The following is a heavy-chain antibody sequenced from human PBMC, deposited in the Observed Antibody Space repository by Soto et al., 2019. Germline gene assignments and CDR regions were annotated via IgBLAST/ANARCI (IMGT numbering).Heavy chain of an antibody. CDR1: GFTFNNYA. J-gene: IGHJ4*02. V-gene: IGHV3-23*01. CDR3: ARGLVPAAKTSLNDY. D-gene: IGHD2-2*01. Sequence: GGSLRLSCAASGFTFNNYAMTWVRQAPGKGLEWVSTISDDGGSTYYADSVKGRFTISRDNSKKTLLLQMNSLRAEDTAVYYCARGLVPAAKTSLNDYWGQGTLVTVS. CDR2: ISDDGGST.